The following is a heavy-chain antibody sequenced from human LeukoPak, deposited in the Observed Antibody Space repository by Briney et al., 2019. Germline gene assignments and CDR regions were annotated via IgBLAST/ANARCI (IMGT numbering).Heavy chain of an antibody. CDR3: AAVAAPLWYYYGMDV. J-gene: IGHJ6*02. CDR2: INHSGST. V-gene: IGHV4-34*08. D-gene: IGHD6-6*01. CDR1: GFTFSSYS. Sequence: PGGSLRLSCAASGFTFSSYSMNWVRQAPGKGPEWIGEINHSGSTNYNPSLKSRVTISVDTSKNQFSLKLSSVTAADTAVYYCAAVAAPLWYYYGMDVWGQGTTVTVSS.